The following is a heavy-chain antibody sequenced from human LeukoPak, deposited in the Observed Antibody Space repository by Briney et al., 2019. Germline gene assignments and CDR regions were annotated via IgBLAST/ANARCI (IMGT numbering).Heavy chain of an antibody. Sequence: PSETLSLTCTVSGYSISSGYYWGWIRQPPGKGLEWIGYIYYSGSTNFNPSLKSRVTISVDTSKNQFSLRLSSVTAADTAVYYCARQGGAGYYFDYWGQGTLVTVSS. CDR2: IYYSGST. J-gene: IGHJ4*02. V-gene: IGHV4-38-2*02. CDR1: GYSISSGYY. CDR3: ARQGGAGYYFDY. D-gene: IGHD3-10*01.